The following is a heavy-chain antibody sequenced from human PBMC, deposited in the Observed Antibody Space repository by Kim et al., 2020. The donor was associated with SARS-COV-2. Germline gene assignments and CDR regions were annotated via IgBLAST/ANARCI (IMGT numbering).Heavy chain of an antibody. CDR3: AKADGGQWLVARYFDL. V-gene: IGHV3-9*01. CDR1: GFTFDDYA. D-gene: IGHD6-19*01. J-gene: IGHJ2*01. CDR2: ISWNSGSI. Sequence: SLRLSCAASGFTFDDYAMHWVRQAPGKGLEWVSGISWNSGSIGYADSVKGRFTISRDNAKNSLYLQMNSLRAEDTALYYCAKADGGQWLVARYFDLWGRGTLVTVSS.